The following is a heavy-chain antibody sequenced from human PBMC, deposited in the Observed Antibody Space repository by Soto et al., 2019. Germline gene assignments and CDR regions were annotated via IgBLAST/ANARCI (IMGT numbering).Heavy chain of an antibody. J-gene: IGHJ5*02. Sequence: QLQLRESGPGLVKPSETLSLTCTVSGGSISSSGYYWAWIRQSPGKGLEWIGSVYYNGFTYYNPSLKSRVTISVDTSKNQFSLKLTSVTAADTAVYYCARMGDFWSGPGELDPWGQGTLVTVSS. D-gene: IGHD3-3*01. CDR2: VYYNGFT. CDR1: GGSISSSGYY. V-gene: IGHV4-39*01. CDR3: ARMGDFWSGPGELDP.